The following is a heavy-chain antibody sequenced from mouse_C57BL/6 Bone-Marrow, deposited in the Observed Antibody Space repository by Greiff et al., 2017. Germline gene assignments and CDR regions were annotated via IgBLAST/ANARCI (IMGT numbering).Heavy chain of an antibody. CDR3: TSGYYYGSSIDY. D-gene: IGHD1-1*01. CDR1: GFTFSSYA. Sequence: EVHLVESGEGLVKPGGSLKLSCAASGFTFSSYAMSWVRQTPEKRLEWVAYISSGGDYIYYADTVKGRFTISRDNARNTLYLQMSSLKSEDTAMYYCTSGYYYGSSIDYGGQGTTLTVSS. J-gene: IGHJ2*01. CDR2: ISSGGDYI. V-gene: IGHV5-9-1*02.